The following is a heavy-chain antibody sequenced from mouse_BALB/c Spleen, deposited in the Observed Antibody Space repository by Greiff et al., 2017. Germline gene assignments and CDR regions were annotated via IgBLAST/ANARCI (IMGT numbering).Heavy chain of an antibody. CDR3: ARDHDYYAMDD. CDR2: INSNGGST. V-gene: IGHV5-6-3*01. Sequence: EVQLVESGGGLVQPGGSLKLSCAASGFTFSSYGMSWVRQTPDKRLELVATINSNGGSTYYPDSVKGRFTISRDNAKNTLYLQMSSLKSEDTAMYYCARDHDYYAMDDWGQGTSVTVSA. CDR1: GFTFSSYG. J-gene: IGHJ4*01.